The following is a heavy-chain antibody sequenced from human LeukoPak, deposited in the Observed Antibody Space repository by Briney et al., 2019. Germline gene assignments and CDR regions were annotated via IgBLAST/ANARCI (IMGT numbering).Heavy chain of an antibody. CDR1: GGSISSGGYY. V-gene: IGHV4-31*03. Sequence: KSSKTLSLTCTVSGGSISSGGYYWSWLRQHPGKGLEWIGYIYYSGSTYYNPSLKSRVTISVDTSQNQFSLKLTPVTAADTAVYHCARIAAAAVDHWGQGTLVTVSS. D-gene: IGHD6-13*01. CDR2: IYYSGST. CDR3: ARIAAAAVDH. J-gene: IGHJ4*02.